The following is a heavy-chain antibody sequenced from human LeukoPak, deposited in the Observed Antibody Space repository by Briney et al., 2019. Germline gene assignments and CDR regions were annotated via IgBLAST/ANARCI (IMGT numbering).Heavy chain of an antibody. Sequence: TGGSLRLSCAASGFTFSSYSMNWVRQAPGKGLEWVSSISSSSSYIYYADSVKGRFTISRDNAKNSLYLQMNSLRAEDTAVYYCARDQDYDSSGYYPLPLDYWGQGTLVTVSS. V-gene: IGHV3-21*01. J-gene: IGHJ4*02. D-gene: IGHD3-22*01. CDR2: ISSSSSYI. CDR1: GFTFSSYS. CDR3: ARDQDYDSSGYYPLPLDY.